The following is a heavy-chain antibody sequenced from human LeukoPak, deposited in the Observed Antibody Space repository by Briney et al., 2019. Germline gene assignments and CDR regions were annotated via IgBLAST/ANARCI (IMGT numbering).Heavy chain of an antibody. V-gene: IGHV3-21*01. CDR3: ARDRHDYGDYGGRPFDY. J-gene: IGHJ4*02. CDR1: GFTFSSYS. Sequence: PGGSLRLSCAASGFTFSSYSMNWVRQAPGKGLEWVSSISSRSSYIYYADSVKGRFTISRDNAKNSLYLQMNSLRAEDTAVYYCARDRHDYGDYGGRPFDYWGQGTLVTVSS. D-gene: IGHD4-17*01. CDR2: ISSRSSYI.